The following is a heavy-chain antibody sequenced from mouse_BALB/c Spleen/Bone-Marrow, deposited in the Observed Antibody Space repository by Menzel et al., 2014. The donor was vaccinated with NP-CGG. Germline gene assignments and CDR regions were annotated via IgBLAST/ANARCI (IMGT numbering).Heavy chain of an antibody. V-gene: IGHV5-9-1*01. Sequence: EVMLVESGGGLVKPGGSLKLSCAASGFTFSSYAMSWVRQTPEKRLEWVATISSGGSYTYYPDSVKGRFTISRDNAKNTLYLQMSSLRSEDTAMYYCARQILALTTVLDYWGQGTTLTVSS. CDR2: ISSGGSYT. CDR1: GFTFSSYA. CDR3: ARQILALTTVLDY. D-gene: IGHD1-1*01. J-gene: IGHJ2*01.